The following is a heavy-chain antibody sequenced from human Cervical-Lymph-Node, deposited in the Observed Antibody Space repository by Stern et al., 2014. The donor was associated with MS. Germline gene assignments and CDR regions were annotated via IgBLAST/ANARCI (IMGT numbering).Heavy chain of an antibody. V-gene: IGHV3-74*01. CDR1: GFTFSSYW. CDR2: LKSYGSST. D-gene: IGHD6-19*01. CDR3: ARDHSTGWYFFDY. Sequence: EVQLVESGGGLVQPGGSLRLSCAASGFTFSSYWMHWVRQTPGKGLVWVSRLKSYGSSTSYADSVKGRFTISRDNAKNTLYLQMNSLRAEDTAVYYCARDHSTGWYFFDYWGQGTLVTVSS. J-gene: IGHJ4*02.